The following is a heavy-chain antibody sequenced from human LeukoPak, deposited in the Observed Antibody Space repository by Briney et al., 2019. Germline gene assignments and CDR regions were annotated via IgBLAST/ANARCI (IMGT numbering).Heavy chain of an antibody. CDR3: TTGSATMIVLSY. Sequence: GGSLRLSCAASGFTVSSNYMSWVRQAPGKGLEWVGRIKSKTDGGTTDYAAPVKGRFTISRDDSKNTLYLQMNSLKTEDTAVYYCTTGSATMIVLSYWGQGTLVTVSS. CDR1: GFTVSSNY. J-gene: IGHJ4*02. D-gene: IGHD3-22*01. CDR2: IKSKTDGGTT. V-gene: IGHV3-15*01.